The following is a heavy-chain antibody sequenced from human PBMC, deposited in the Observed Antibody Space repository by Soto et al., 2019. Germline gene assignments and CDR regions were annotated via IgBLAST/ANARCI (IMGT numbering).Heavy chain of an antibody. CDR3: ARLVYDSRLNYLYFDY. V-gene: IGHV4-4*02. J-gene: IGHJ4*02. CDR2: VYYEGSV. Sequence: SETLSLTCDVSGVSLSSGNWWSWVRQSPEKGLEWIGEVYYEGSVNYYPSFERRVTISVDRSKNQFSLRLSSVTAADTAKYYCARLVYDSRLNYLYFDYWGPGTLVTVSS. D-gene: IGHD3-22*01. CDR1: GVSLSSGNW.